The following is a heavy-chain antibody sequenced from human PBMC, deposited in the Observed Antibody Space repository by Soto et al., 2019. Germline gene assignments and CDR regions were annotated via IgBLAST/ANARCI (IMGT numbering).Heavy chain of an antibody. J-gene: IGHJ6*02. D-gene: IGHD4-4*01. CDR2: IFAHNGNT. V-gene: IGHV1-18*01. CDR3: ASPSSNYAIIDYYYYGMDV. Sequence: ASVKVSCKASGYTFTSYGISWVRQAPGQGLEWMGWIFAHNGNTNYAQKLQGRVTMTTDTSTSTAYMELRSLGSDDTAVYYCASPSSNYAIIDYYYYGMDVWGQGNTVTVSS. CDR1: GYTFTSYG.